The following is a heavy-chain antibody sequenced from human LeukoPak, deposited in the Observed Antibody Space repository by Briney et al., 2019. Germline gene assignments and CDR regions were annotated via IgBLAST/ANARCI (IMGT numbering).Heavy chain of an antibody. V-gene: IGHV3-21*01. J-gene: IGHJ4*02. CDR2: ISSSSSYI. CDR1: GFTFSTYN. CDR3: ARDGGYYNDSSGYSFDS. Sequence: GGSLRLSCAASGFTFSTYNMNWVRQAPGNGLEWVSSISSSSSYIYYADSVKGRFTISRDNAKNSLYLQMISLRAEDTALYYCARDGGYYNDSSGYSFDSWGQGTLVTVSS. D-gene: IGHD3-22*01.